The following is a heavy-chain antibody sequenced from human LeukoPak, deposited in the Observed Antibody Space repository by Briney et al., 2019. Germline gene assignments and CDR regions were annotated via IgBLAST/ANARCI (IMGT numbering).Heavy chain of an antibody. D-gene: IGHD6-13*01. J-gene: IGHJ4*02. CDR1: GFTFSSYS. Sequence: GGSLRLSCAASGFTFSSYSMNWVRQAPGKGLEWVSVIYSSGTTYYADSVKGRFTISRDKSKNTLYLQMNSLRAEDTAVYYCGGFEAAAGLDYWGQGTLVTVSS. V-gene: IGHV3-53*01. CDR2: IYSSGTT. CDR3: GGFEAAAGLDY.